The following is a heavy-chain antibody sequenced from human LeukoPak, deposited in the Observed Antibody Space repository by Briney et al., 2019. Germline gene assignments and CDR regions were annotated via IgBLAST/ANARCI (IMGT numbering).Heavy chain of an antibody. D-gene: IGHD5-18*01. CDR2: INPNSGGT. J-gene: IGHJ4*02. V-gene: IGHV1-2*02. Sequence: GASVKVSCKASGYTFTSYGISWVRQAPGQGLEWMGWINPNSGGTNYAQKFQGRVTMTRDTSISTAYMELSRLRSDDTAVYYCARGGGGGYGLGRYWGQGTLVTVSS. CDR1: GYTFTSYG. CDR3: ARGGGGGYGLGRY.